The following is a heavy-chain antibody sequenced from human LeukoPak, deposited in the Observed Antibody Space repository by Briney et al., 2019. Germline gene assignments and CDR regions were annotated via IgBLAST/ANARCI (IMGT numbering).Heavy chain of an antibody. D-gene: IGHD5-18*01. CDR2: IIPIFGTA. CDR3: ARDQERGYSYGLAY. V-gene: IGHV1-69*13. J-gene: IGHJ4*02. CDR1: GGTFSSYA. Sequence: GASVKVSCKASGGTFSSYAISWVRQAPGRGLEWMGGIIPIFGTANYAQKFQGRVTITADESTSTAYMELSSLRSEDAAVYYCARDQERGYSYGLAYWGQGTLVTVSS.